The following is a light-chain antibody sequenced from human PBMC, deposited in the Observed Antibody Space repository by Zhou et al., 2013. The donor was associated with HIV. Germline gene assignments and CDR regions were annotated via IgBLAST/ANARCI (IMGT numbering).Light chain of an antibody. V-gene: IGKV1-39*01. CDR3: QQSYRNPPT. CDR1: QSISSY. J-gene: IGKJ5*01. Sequence: DIQMTQSPSSLSASLGDRVSITCRASQSISSYLNWYQHKAGKAPKLLIFGSSNLQSGVPSRFSGSGSGTDFTLSISSLQPEDFATYYCQQSYRNPPTFGQGTRLEI. CDR2: GSS.